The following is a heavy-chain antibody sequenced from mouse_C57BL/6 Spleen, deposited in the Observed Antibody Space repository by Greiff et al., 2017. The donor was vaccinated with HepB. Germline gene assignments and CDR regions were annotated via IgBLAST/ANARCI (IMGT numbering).Heavy chain of an antibody. CDR2: IHPNSGST. Sequence: VQLQQSGAELVKPGASVKLSCKASGYTFTSYWMHWVKQRPGQGLEWIGMIHPNSGSTNYNEKFKSKATLTVDKSSSTAYMQLSSLTSEDSAVYYCAGGSSHYYAMDYWGQGTSVTVSS. J-gene: IGHJ4*01. D-gene: IGHD1-1*01. CDR3: AGGSSHYYAMDY. V-gene: IGHV1-64*01. CDR1: GYTFTSYW.